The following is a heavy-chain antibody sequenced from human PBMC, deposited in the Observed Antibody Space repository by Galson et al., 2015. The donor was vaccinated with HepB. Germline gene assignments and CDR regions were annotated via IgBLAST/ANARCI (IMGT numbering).Heavy chain of an antibody. D-gene: IGHD6-6*01. CDR3: ARDLYSSSAGIDY. J-gene: IGHJ4*02. V-gene: IGHV3-33*01. Sequence: SLRLSCAASGFTFSSYGMHWVRQAPGKGLEWVAVIWYDGSNKYYADSVKGRFTISRDNSKNTLYLQMNSLRAEDTAVYYCARDLYSSSAGIDYWGQGTLVTVSS. CDR1: GFTFSSYG. CDR2: IWYDGSNK.